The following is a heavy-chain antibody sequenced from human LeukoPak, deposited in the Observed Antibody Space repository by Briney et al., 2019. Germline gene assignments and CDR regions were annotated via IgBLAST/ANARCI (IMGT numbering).Heavy chain of an antibody. J-gene: IGHJ4*02. CDR3: AKLPRGYSSDYLDY. D-gene: IGHD5-18*01. CDR2: IRLDGSNK. V-gene: IGHV3-30*02. CDR1: GFTFSSYS. Sequence: GGSLRLSCAASGFTFSSYSMHWVRQAPGKGLEWVAFIRLDGSNKYYGASVKGRFTISRDNSKNTLYLQMNSLRGEDTAVYYCAKLPRGYSSDYLDYWGQGTLVTVSS.